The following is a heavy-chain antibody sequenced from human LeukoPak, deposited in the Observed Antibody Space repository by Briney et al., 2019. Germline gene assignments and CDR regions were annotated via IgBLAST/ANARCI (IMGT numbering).Heavy chain of an antibody. CDR3: ARDLDGGYANWFDP. CDR1: GYTFTSYG. CDR2: ISAYNGNT. V-gene: IGHV1-18*01. Sequence: ASVKVSCKASGYTFTSYGISWVRQAPGQGLEWMGWISAYNGNTNYAQKLQGRVTMTTDTSTSTAYMELRSLRSDDTAVYYRARDLDGGYANWFDPWGQGTLVTVSS. D-gene: IGHD5-12*01. J-gene: IGHJ5*02.